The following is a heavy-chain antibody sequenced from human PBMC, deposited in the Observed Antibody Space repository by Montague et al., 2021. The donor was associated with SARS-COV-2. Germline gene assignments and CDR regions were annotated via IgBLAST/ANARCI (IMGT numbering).Heavy chain of an antibody. CDR2: IHHSGTT. D-gene: IGHD2-2*01. Sequence: SETLSLTCIVSGGSVSGISYYWAWIRQPPGKGLEWIVNIHHSGTTFYNLSLKSRVTISVDTSKNEVSPKLNSVTAADTAVYYCARQGGPAGKHWFDPWGQGTLVTVSS. J-gene: IGHJ5*02. V-gene: IGHV4-39*01. CDR1: GGSVSGISYY. CDR3: ARQGGPAGKHWFDP.